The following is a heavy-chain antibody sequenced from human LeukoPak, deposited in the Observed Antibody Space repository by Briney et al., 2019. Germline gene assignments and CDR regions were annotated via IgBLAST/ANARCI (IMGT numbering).Heavy chain of an antibody. CDR2: LSSGGST. CDR1: GFTFSGYW. D-gene: IGHD2-15*01. CDR3: ARDLYRSGFYY. Sequence: GGSLRLSCAASGFTFSGYWMHWVRQAPGKGLEWVSALSSGGSTYFADSVEGRFTVSRDNSKNTLYLQMNSLRAEDTAVYYCARDLYRSGFYYWGQGTLVTVSS. V-gene: IGHV3-53*01. J-gene: IGHJ4*02.